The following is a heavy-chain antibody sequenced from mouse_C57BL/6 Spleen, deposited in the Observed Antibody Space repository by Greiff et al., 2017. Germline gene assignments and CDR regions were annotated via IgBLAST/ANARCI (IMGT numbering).Heavy chain of an antibody. D-gene: IGHD2-1*01. V-gene: IGHV1-53*01. Sequence: QVQLQQPGTELVKPGASVKLSCKASGYTFTSYWMHWVKQRPGQGLEWIGNINPSNGGTNYNEKFKSKATLTVDKSSSPAYMQLSSLTSDDSAVYYCARGGGNYKGYFDYWGKGTTLTVSS. CDR2: INPSNGGT. CDR1: GYTFTSYW. J-gene: IGHJ2*01. CDR3: ARGGGNYKGYFDY.